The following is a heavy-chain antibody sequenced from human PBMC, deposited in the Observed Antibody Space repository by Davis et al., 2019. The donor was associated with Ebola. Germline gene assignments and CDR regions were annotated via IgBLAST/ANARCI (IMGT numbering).Heavy chain of an antibody. Sequence: PGGSLRLSCVVSGFTFSSFALSWVRHAPGKGLVYVSRINGDGSSTAYADSVKGRFTISRDNAKNTLYLQMSSLRVEDTAVYYCARIYGENGYYSHAMEVWGQGTTVTVS. CDR3: ARIYGENGYYSHAMEV. V-gene: IGHV3-74*01. CDR2: INGDGSST. CDR1: GFTFSSFA. J-gene: IGHJ6*02. D-gene: IGHD4-17*01.